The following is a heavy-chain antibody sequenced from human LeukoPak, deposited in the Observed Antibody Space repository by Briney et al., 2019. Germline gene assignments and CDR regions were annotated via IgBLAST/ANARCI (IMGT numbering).Heavy chain of an antibody. CDR3: ARDWLLSSGLDY. Sequence: ASVKVSCKASGYTFTSYYMHWVRQAPGQGLEWMGWINPNSGGTNYAQKFQGRVTITRDTSISTAYMELSRLRSDDTAVYYCARDWLLSSGLDYWGQGTLVTVSS. J-gene: IGHJ4*02. D-gene: IGHD6-19*01. CDR1: GYTFTSYY. V-gene: IGHV1-2*02. CDR2: INPNSGGT.